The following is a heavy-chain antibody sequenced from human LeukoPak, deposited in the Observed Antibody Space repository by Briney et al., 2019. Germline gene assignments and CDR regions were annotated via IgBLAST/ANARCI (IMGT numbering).Heavy chain of an antibody. CDR1: GYTFTGYY. V-gene: IGHV1-2*04. J-gene: IGHJ5*02. CDR3: ARGKSVVRGVIAWFDP. Sequence: ASVKVSCKASGYTFTGYYMHWVRQAPGQGLEWMGWINPNSGGTNYAQKFQGWVTMTRDTSISTAYMELSRLRSDDTAVYYCARGKSVVRGVIAWFDPWGQGTLVTVSS. D-gene: IGHD3-10*01. CDR2: INPNSGGT.